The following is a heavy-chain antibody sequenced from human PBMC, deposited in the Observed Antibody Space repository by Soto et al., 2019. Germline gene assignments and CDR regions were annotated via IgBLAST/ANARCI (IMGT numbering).Heavy chain of an antibody. D-gene: IGHD1-1*01. CDR3: ARGTGSSWFDP. CDR1: GYTFTRYV. V-gene: IGHV1-3*04. Sequence: QVQLVQSGAEVKKPGASVKVSCKTSGYTFTRYVIHWVRQAPGQRLEWMGWINTGNGNTKYSQKFQDRVTIIRDTAASTADRELSSQRWEDTAVYHCARGTGSSWFDPWGQGTLVTVSS. CDR2: INTGNGNT. J-gene: IGHJ5*02.